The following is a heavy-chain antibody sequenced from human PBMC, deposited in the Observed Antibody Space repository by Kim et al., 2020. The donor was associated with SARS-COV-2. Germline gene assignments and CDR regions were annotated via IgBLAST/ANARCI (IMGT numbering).Heavy chain of an antibody. CDR1: GFTFSSYD. Sequence: GGSLRLSCAASGFTFSSYDMHWVRQATGKGLEWVSAIGTAGDTYYPGSVKGRFTISRENAKNSLYLQMNSLGAGDTAVYYCARGMYGADLAFDYWGQGTLVTVSS. J-gene: IGHJ4*02. D-gene: IGHD4-17*01. CDR3: ARGMYGADLAFDY. V-gene: IGHV3-13*04. CDR2: IGTAGDT.